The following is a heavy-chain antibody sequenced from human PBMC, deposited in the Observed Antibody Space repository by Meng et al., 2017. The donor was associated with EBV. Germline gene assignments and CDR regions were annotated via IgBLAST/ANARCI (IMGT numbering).Heavy chain of an antibody. Sequence: QIPLRESGPTLVKPTQTLTLTCTFSGFSLSTRGVGVGWSRQPPGKALEWLALIYWDDDKRYSPSLKSRLTITKDTSKNQMVLTMTNMDPVDAATYYCAHIIAARPFDYWGQGTLVTVSS. CDR2: IYWDDDK. CDR1: GFSLSTRGVG. CDR3: AHIIAARPFDY. V-gene: IGHV2-5*02. D-gene: IGHD6-6*01. J-gene: IGHJ4*02.